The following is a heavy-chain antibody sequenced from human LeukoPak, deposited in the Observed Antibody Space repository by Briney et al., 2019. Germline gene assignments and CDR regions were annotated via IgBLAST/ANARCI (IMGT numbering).Heavy chain of an antibody. CDR1: GGSISSSSYY. J-gene: IGHJ5*02. CDR3: ARRSRGFSYYGSVGWFDP. D-gene: IGHD3-10*01. Sequence: PSETLSLTCTVSGGSISSSSYYWGWIRQPPGKGLEWIGNIYYSGSTYYNPSLKSRVTISVDTSKNQFSLKLSSVTAADTAVYYCARRSRGFSYYGSVGWFDPWGQGTLVTVSS. V-gene: IGHV4-39*01. CDR2: IYYSGST.